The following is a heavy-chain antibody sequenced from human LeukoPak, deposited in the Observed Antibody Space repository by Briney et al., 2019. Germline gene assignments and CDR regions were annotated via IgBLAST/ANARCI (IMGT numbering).Heavy chain of an antibody. J-gene: IGHJ4*02. D-gene: IGHD2-2*01. CDR3: AKDGTWCSSTSCYAGD. CDR1: GFTFSSYA. CDR2: ISGSGGNT. Sequence: GGSLRLSCAASGFTFSSYAMSWVRQAPGKGLEWVSTISGSGGNTYYADSVKGRFTTSRDNSKNTLYLQMNSLRAEDTAVFYCAKDGTWCSSTSCYAGDWAQGTLVAVSS. V-gene: IGHV3-23*01.